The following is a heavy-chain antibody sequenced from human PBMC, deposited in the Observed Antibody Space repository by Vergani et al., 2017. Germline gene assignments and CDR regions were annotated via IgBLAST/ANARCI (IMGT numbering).Heavy chain of an antibody. CDR3: AKVGRSEVAGTFGAFDI. CDR2: INGNSAYI. CDR1: GFTFSHYS. V-gene: IGHV3-21*04. J-gene: IGHJ3*02. D-gene: IGHD6-19*01. Sequence: EVQMVESGGGLVKPGGSLRLSCVASGFTFSHYSMNWVRQAPGKGLEWISSINGNSAYIYYADSVRGRFTISRDNSKNTLFLHMNSLRPEDTAVYYCAKVGRSEVAGTFGAFDIWGQGTMVTVSS.